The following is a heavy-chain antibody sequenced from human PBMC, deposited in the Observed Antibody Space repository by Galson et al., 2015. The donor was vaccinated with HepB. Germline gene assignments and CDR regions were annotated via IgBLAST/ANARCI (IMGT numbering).Heavy chain of an antibody. CDR1: GFTFGDYA. CDR3: TRDLGSGKGAYYYYGMDV. D-gene: IGHD6-19*01. J-gene: IGHJ6*02. Sequence: SLRLSCAASGFTFGDYAMSWFRQAPGKGLEWVGFIRSKAYGGTTEYAASVKGRFTISRDDSKSIAYLQMNSLKTEDTAVYYCTRDLGSGKGAYYYYGMDVWGQGTTVTVSS. CDR2: IRSKAYGGTT. V-gene: IGHV3-49*03.